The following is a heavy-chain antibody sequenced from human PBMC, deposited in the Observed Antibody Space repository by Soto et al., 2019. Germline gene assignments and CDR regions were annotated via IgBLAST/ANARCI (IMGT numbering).Heavy chain of an antibody. J-gene: IGHJ4*02. V-gene: IGHV4-31*03. D-gene: IGHD4-17*01. CDR1: GGSISSGGYY. Sequence: QVQLQESGPGLVKPSQTLSLTCTVSGGSISSGGYYWSWIRQHPGKGLEWIGYIYYSGSTYYNPSLKSRVTITVDTSKNQFSLKLSSVTAAVTAVYYCARALLCVRGTVTWGYLDYWGQGTLVTVSS. CDR2: IYYSGST. CDR3: ARALLCVRGTVTWGYLDY.